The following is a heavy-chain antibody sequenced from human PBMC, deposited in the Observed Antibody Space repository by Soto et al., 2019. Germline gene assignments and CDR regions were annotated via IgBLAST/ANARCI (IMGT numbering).Heavy chain of an antibody. V-gene: IGHV3-23*01. CDR3: AKDREGYCSSTSCYTAFDI. CDR1: GFTFSSYA. D-gene: IGHD2-2*02. Sequence: GGSLRLSCAASGFTFSSYAMSCVRQAPGQGLEWVSAISGSGGSTYYADSVKGRFTISRDNSKNTLYLQMNSLRAEDTAVYYCAKDREGYCSSTSCYTAFDIWGQGTRVTFSS. CDR2: ISGSGGST. J-gene: IGHJ3*02.